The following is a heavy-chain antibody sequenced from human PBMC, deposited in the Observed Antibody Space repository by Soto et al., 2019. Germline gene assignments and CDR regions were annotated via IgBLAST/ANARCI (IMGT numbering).Heavy chain of an antibody. CDR3: ATPPSMITFGGVIVPPDYYYYYYMDV. CDR1: GFTFSSYA. J-gene: IGHJ6*03. Sequence: GGSLRLSCAASGFTFSSYAMSWVRQAPGKGLEWVSAISGSGGSTYYADSVKGRFTISRDNSKNTLYLQMNSLRAEDTAVYYCATPPSMITFGGVIVPPDYYYYYYMDVWGKGTTVTVSS. CDR2: ISGSGGST. V-gene: IGHV3-23*01. D-gene: IGHD3-16*02.